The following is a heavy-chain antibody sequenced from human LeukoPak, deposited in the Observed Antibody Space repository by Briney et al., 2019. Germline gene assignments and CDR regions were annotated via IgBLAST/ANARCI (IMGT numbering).Heavy chain of an antibody. CDR3: ARDFTDGYNYRRFDY. CDR1: GFTFSSYA. Sequence: PGGSLRLSCAASGFTFSSYAMSWVRQAPGKGLEWVSAISGSGGSTYYADSVKGRFTISRDNSKNTLYLHMNSLRAEDTAVYYCARDFTDGYNYRRFDYWGQGTLVTVSS. J-gene: IGHJ4*02. V-gene: IGHV3-23*01. D-gene: IGHD5-24*01. CDR2: ISGSGGST.